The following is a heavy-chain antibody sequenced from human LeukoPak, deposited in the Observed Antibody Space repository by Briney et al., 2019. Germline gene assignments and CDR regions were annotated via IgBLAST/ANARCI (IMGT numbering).Heavy chain of an antibody. V-gene: IGHV5-51*01. Sequence: HGESLKISCQGSGSSFTSYWIGWVRQLPGKGLEWMGIIYPGDSDTRYSPSFQGQVTISADKSISTAYLQWSSLKASDTAMYYCARRYSGYDWDYFDYWGQGTLVTVSS. J-gene: IGHJ4*02. CDR3: ARRYSGYDWDYFDY. D-gene: IGHD5-12*01. CDR2: IYPGDSDT. CDR1: GSSFTSYW.